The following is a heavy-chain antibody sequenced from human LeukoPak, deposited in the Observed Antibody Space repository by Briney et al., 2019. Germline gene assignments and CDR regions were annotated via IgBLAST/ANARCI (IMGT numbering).Heavy chain of an antibody. D-gene: IGHD1-14*01. J-gene: IGHJ5*02. CDR1: GYTFTGYY. CDR2: INLNSGGT. CDR3: ARDKSGKRKNWFDP. Sequence: ASVKVSCKASGYTFTGYYMHWVRQAPGQGLEWMGWINLNSGGTNYAQKFQGRVTMTRDTSISTAYMELSRLRSDDTAVYYCARDKSGKRKNWFDPWGQGTLVTVSS. V-gene: IGHV1-2*02.